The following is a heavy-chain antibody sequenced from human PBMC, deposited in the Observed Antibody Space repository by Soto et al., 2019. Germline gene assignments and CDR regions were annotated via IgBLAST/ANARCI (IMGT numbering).Heavy chain of an antibody. V-gene: IGHV1-69*01. D-gene: IGHD4-17*01. CDR1: GDTFSSHA. CDR3: ARDLTAYRLRGWFDP. CDR2: IIPIYGTA. J-gene: IGHJ5*02. Sequence: QVQLVQSGAEVKKPGSSVKVSCKASGDTFSSHAISWVRQAPGQGLEWMGGIIPIYGTANYAQKFQGRVTITADESTSTAYMELSSLRSEDTAVYYCARDLTAYRLRGWFDPWGQGTLVTVSS.